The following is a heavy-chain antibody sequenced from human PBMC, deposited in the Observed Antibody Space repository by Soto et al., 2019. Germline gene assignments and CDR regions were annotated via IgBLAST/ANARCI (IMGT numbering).Heavy chain of an antibody. V-gene: IGHV1-69*06. J-gene: IGHJ6*02. CDR3: ARVAPPQPYSYYYYGMDV. Sequence: QVQLVQSGAEVKKPGSSVKVSCKASGGTFSSYAISWVRQAPGQGLEWMGGIIPIFGTANYAQKFQGRVTITADKYTSKAYMELSSMRSEDTAVYYCARVAPPQPYSYYYYGMDVWGQGTTVTVSS. CDR1: GGTFSSYA. CDR2: IIPIFGTA.